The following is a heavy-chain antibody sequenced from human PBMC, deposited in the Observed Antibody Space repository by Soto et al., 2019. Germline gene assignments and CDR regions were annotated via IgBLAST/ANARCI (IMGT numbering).Heavy chain of an antibody. CDR1: GFTFSSYA. Sequence: PGGSLRLSCAASGFTFSSYAMSWVRQAPGKGLEWVSAISGSGGSTYYADSVKGRFTISRDNSKNTLYLQMNSLRAEDTAVYYCAKDYYDSSGYYTLALPGEYFQHWGQGTLVTVSS. J-gene: IGHJ1*01. D-gene: IGHD3-22*01. V-gene: IGHV3-23*01. CDR3: AKDYYDSSGYYTLALPGEYFQH. CDR2: ISGSGGST.